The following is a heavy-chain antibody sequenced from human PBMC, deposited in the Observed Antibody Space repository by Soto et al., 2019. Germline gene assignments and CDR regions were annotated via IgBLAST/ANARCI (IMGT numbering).Heavy chain of an antibody. V-gene: IGHV3-23*01. CDR2: ISGSGDTT. D-gene: IGHD2-8*01. CDR3: ASGTNGAFFVY. Sequence: PGGSLRLSCAGSGFIFSNYAITWVRQAPGKGLEWVSSISGSGDTTYYADSVKGRFTISRDNVKNSLYLQMNSLRAEDTAVYYCASGTNGAFFVYWGQGILVTVSS. CDR1: GFIFSNYA. J-gene: IGHJ4*02.